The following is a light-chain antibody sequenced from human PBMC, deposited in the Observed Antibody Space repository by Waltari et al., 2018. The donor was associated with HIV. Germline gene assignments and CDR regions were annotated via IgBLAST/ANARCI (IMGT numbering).Light chain of an antibody. CDR1: SGQSSYS. V-gene: IGLV4-69*01. Sequence: QLALTQSPSASASLGASVRLTCTLSSGQSSYSIAWHQQQPEKGPRFLMRLNSDGSHTRGDGIPDRFSGSASVAERYLTISSLQSEDEADYYCQSWDNGVRVFGGGTKLTVL. CDR2: LNSDGSH. CDR3: QSWDNGVRV. J-gene: IGLJ3*02.